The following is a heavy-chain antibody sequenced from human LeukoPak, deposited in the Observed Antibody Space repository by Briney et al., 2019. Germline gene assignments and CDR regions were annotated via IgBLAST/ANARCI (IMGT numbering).Heavy chain of an antibody. CDR3: ARTHDSSGYYYPFDY. Sequence: GGSLRLSCAASGFTFSSYGMHWVRQAPGKGLEWVAVIWYDGSNKYYADSVKGRFTISRDNSKNTLYLQMNSLRAEDTAVYYCARTHDSSGYYYPFDYWGQGTLVTVSS. V-gene: IGHV3-33*01. CDR2: IWYDGSNK. J-gene: IGHJ4*02. D-gene: IGHD3-22*01. CDR1: GFTFSSYG.